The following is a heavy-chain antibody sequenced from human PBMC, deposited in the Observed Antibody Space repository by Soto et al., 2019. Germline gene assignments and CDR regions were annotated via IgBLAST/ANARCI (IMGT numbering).Heavy chain of an antibody. CDR3: ARDLNVRSSHSLDY. V-gene: IGHV1-69*06. J-gene: IGHJ4*02. CDR1: GGTFSSYA. CDR2: IIPIFGTA. Sequence: SVKVSCKASGGTFSSYAISWVRQAPGQGLEWMGGIIPIFGTANYAQKFQGRVTITADRSTNTVYMELSSLRSEDTAVYYCARDLNVRSSHSLDYWGQGTLVTVSS.